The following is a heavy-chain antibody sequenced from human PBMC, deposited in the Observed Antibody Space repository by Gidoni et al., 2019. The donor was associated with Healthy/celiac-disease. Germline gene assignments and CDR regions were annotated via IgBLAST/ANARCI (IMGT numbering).Heavy chain of an antibody. J-gene: IGHJ6*02. CDR3: ARGPVRYSGYDYYYYGMDV. D-gene: IGHD5-12*01. Sequence: QVQLQQWGAGLLKPSETLSLTCAVYGGSFSGYYWSWIRQPPGKGLEWIGEINHSGSTNYNPSLKSRVTISVDTSKNQFSLKLSSVTAADTAVYYCARGPVRYSGYDYYYYGMDVWGQGTTVTVSS. V-gene: IGHV4-34*01. CDR2: INHSGST. CDR1: GGSFSGYY.